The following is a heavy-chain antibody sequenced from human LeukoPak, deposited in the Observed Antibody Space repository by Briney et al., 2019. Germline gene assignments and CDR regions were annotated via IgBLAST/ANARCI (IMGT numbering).Heavy chain of an antibody. D-gene: IGHD6-19*01. Sequence: ASVKVSCKASGYTFTSYGISWVRQAPGQGLEWMGWISAYNGNTNYAQKFQGRVTITADKSTSTAYMELSSLRSEDTAVYYCASYDSSGWYVDYWGQGTLVTVSS. J-gene: IGHJ4*02. CDR1: GYTFTSYG. CDR3: ASYDSSGWYVDY. V-gene: IGHV1-18*01. CDR2: ISAYNGNT.